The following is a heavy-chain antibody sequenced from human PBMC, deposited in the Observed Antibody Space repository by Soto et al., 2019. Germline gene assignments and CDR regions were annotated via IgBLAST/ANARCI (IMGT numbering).Heavy chain of an antibody. CDR2: ISGSGGST. V-gene: IGHV3-23*01. CDR1: GFTFSSYA. CDR3: AKDATMVRGVIPFDY. J-gene: IGHJ4*02. D-gene: IGHD3-10*01. Sequence: GGSLRLSCAASGFTFSSYAMSWVRQAPWKGLEWVSAISGSGGSTHYADSVKGRFTISRDNSKNTLYLQMNSLRAEDTAVYYCAKDATMVRGVIPFDYWGQGTLVTVSS.